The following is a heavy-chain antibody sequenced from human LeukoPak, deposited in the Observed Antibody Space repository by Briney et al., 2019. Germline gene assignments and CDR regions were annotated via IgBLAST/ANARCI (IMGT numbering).Heavy chain of an antibody. CDR3: ARSIRGGWLPSTDV. Sequence: SETLSLTCTVSGGSISSSSYYWGWIRQPPGKGLEWIGSIYYSGSTYYNPSLKSRVTISVDTSKNQFSLKLSSVTAADTAVYYCARSIRGGWLPSTDVWGKGTTVTVSS. D-gene: IGHD6-19*01. CDR2: IYYSGST. CDR1: GGSISSSSYY. V-gene: IGHV4-39*07. J-gene: IGHJ6*04.